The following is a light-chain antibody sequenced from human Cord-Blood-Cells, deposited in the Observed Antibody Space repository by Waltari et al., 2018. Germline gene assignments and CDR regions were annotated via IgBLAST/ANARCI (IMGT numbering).Light chain of an antibody. J-gene: IGLJ3*02. CDR2: EGS. Sequence: QSALTQPASVSGSPGQSITISCTATSSDVGSNNLVSWYQQHPGKAPKLMIYEGSKRPSGVSNRFSGSKSGNTASLTISGLQPEDEADYYCCSYAGSSTWVFGGGTKLTVL. V-gene: IGLV2-23*01. CDR1: SSDVGSNNL. CDR3: CSYAGSSTWV.